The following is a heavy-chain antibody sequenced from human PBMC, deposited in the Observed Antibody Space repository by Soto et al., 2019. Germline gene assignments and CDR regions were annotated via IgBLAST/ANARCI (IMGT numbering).Heavy chain of an antibody. V-gene: IGHV1-3*05. J-gene: IGHJ4*02. CDR2: INAGNGNT. CDR1: GYTFTGYA. CDR3: ARAVAVAADFDY. D-gene: IGHD6-19*01. Sequence: QVQLVPSGAEEKKPGASVKVSCKASGYTFTGYAMHWVRHAPGQRLEWMGWINAGNGNTKYSQKFQGRVTITRDTSASTADMELISLRSEDTAVYYCARAVAVAADFDYWGQGTLVTVSS.